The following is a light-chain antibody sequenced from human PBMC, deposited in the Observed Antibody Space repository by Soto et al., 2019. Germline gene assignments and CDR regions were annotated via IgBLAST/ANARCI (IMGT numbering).Light chain of an antibody. CDR3: HHYGSSPLT. CDR2: GAS. J-gene: IGKJ5*01. V-gene: IGKV3-20*01. CDR1: QSVSSSY. Sequence: IVLTQSPGTLSLTPGERATLSCRASQSVSSSYLAWYQQKPGQAPRLLIYGASSRVLGIPDRFSGSGSGTDFTLTISRLEPEDFAVYYCHHYGSSPLTSGQATPPDIK.